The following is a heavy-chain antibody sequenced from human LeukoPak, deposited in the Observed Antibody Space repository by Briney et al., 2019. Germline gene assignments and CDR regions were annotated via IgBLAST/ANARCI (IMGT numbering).Heavy chain of an antibody. D-gene: IGHD6-13*01. J-gene: IGHJ6*02. Sequence: ASVKVSCKASGYTFTSYGISWVRQAPGQGLEWMGWISAYNGNTNYAQKLQGRVTMTTDTSTSTAYMELRSLRSDDTAVYYCARGSAAGTESVGYYYGMDVWGQGTTVTVSS. CDR3: ARGSAAGTESVGYYYGMDV. CDR1: GYTFTSYG. CDR2: ISAYNGNT. V-gene: IGHV1-18*01.